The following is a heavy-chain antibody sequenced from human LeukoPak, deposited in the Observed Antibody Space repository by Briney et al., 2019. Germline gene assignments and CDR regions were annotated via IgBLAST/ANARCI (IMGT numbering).Heavy chain of an antibody. Sequence: GGSLRLSCAASGFTFSSYSMNWVRQAPGKGLEWVSSISSSSSYIYYADSVKGRFTISRDNAKNSLYLQMNSLRAEDTAVYYCASQYDFWSGPLGYWGQGTLVTVSS. J-gene: IGHJ4*02. V-gene: IGHV3-21*01. D-gene: IGHD3-3*01. CDR3: ASQYDFWSGPLGY. CDR1: GFTFSSYS. CDR2: ISSSSSYI.